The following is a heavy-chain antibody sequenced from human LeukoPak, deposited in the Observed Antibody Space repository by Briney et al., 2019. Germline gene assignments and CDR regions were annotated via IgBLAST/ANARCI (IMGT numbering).Heavy chain of an antibody. V-gene: IGHV4-59*01. Sequence: PSETLSLTCTVSGGSISSYYWSWIRQPPGKGLEWIGYIYYSGSTNYNPSLKSRVTISVDTSKNQFSLKLSSVTAADTAVYYCAREYDSSGYYYYRWFDPWGQGTLVTVSS. CDR2: IYYSGST. J-gene: IGHJ5*02. CDR3: AREYDSSGYYYYRWFDP. CDR1: GGSISSYY. D-gene: IGHD3-22*01.